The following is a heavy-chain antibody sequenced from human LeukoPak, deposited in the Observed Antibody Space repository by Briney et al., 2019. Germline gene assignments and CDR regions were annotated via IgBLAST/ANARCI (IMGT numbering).Heavy chain of an antibody. CDR2: IYYSGST. CDR1: GGSISSSSYY. J-gene: IGHJ4*02. D-gene: IGHD6-13*01. CDR3: ARGIAASNDY. Sequence: SETLSLTCTASGGSISSSSYYWGWIRQPPGKGLEWIGSIYYSGSTYYNPSLKSRVTISVDTSKNQFSLKLSSVTAADTAVYYCARGIAASNDYWGQGTLVTVSS. V-gene: IGHV4-39*07.